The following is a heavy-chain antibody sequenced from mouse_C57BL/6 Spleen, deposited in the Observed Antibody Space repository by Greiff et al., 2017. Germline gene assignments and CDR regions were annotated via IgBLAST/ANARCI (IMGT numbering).Heavy chain of an antibody. CDR3: ARGMVEAWFAY. V-gene: IGHV3-6*01. D-gene: IGHD1-1*02. J-gene: IGHJ3*01. CDR2: ISYDGSN. Sequence: EVHLVESGPGLVKPSQSLSLTCSVTGYSITSGYYWNWIRQFPGNKLEWMGYISYDGSNNYNPSLKNRISITRDTSKNQFFLKLNSVTTEDTATYYCARGMVEAWFAYWGQGTLVTVSA. CDR1: GYSITSGYY.